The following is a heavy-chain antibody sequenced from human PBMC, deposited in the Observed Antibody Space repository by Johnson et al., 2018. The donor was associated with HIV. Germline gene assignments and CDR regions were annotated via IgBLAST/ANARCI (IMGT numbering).Heavy chain of an antibody. CDR2: INWNGGSK. J-gene: IGHJ3*02. Sequence: VQLVESGGGVVRPGGSLRLSCAVSGFMVADYGMSWVRQVPGKGLEWVSGINWNGGSKGYADSAKGRFTISRDNARNSLYLQMNRLRAEDTALYYCARDFVAFGECTAFDIWGQGTRVTGSS. D-gene: IGHD3-10*01. CDR1: GFMVADYG. CDR3: ARDFVAFGECTAFDI. V-gene: IGHV3-20*04.